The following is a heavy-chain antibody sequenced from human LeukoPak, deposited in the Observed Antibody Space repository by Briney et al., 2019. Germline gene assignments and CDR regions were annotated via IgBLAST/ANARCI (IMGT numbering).Heavy chain of an antibody. CDR3: ARGNRLYSSSWSSLPFDI. V-gene: IGHV1-8*01. J-gene: IGHJ3*02. CDR2: TNPISGYT. D-gene: IGHD6-13*01. Sequence: ASVKVSCKASGYIFTSYDINWVRQATGQGLEWMGWTNPISGYTGSAQKFQGRVTMTRNTSISTAYLELSSLRSDDTAVYYCARGNRLYSSSWSSLPFDIWGQGQWSPSLQ. CDR1: GYIFTSYD.